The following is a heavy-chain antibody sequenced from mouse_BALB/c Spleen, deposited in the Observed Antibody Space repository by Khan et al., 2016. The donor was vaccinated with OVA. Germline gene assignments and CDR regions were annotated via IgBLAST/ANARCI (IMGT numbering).Heavy chain of an antibody. D-gene: IGHD1-2*01. CDR1: GYTFTDYY. Sequence: QVQLKQSGAELARPGASVKLSCKASGYTFTDYYINWVKQRTGQGLEWIGEISTGSGDTYYNEKFKGKATLTADKSSSTAYMQLSSLTSEASVVYFCARRNYFGYTFAYWGQGTLVTVSA. CDR3: ARRNYFGYTFAY. J-gene: IGHJ3*01. CDR2: ISTGSGDT. V-gene: IGHV1-77*01.